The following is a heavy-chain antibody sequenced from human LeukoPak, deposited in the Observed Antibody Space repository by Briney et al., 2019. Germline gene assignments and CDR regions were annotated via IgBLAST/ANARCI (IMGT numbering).Heavy chain of an antibody. CDR2: ISGSGGST. V-gene: IGHV3-23*01. J-gene: IGHJ4*02. Sequence: GGSLRLSCAASGFTFSSYSMNWVRQAPGKGLEWVSAISGSGGSTYYADSVKGRFTISRDNSKNTLYLQMNSLRAEDTAVYYCAKRRGYCSSTSCYAFDYWGQGTLVTVSS. CDR3: AKRRGYCSSTSCYAFDY. CDR1: GFTFSSYS. D-gene: IGHD2-2*01.